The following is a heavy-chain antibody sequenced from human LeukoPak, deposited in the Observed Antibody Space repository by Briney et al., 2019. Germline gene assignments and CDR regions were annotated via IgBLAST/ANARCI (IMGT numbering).Heavy chain of an antibody. D-gene: IGHD5-24*01. CDR2: IYYSGST. V-gene: IGHV4-30-4*08. CDR1: GGSISSGDYY. CDR3: AREGEMATAPAVDY. Sequence: PSETLSLTCTVSGGSISSGDYYWSWIRQPPGKGLEWIGYIYYSGSTYYNPSLKSRVTISVDTSKNQFSLKLGSVTAADTAVYYCAREGEMATAPAVDYWGQGTLVTVSS. J-gene: IGHJ4*02.